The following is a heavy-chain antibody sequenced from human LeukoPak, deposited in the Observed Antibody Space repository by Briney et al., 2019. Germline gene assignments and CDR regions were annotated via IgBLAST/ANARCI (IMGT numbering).Heavy chain of an antibody. CDR1: GYTFTSYG. V-gene: IGHV1-18*01. Sequence: ASVKVSCKASGYTFTSYGISWLRQAPGQGLELMGWISADNGNTNYAQKLQGRVTMTTDTSTSTAYMELMSLRSDDTAVYYCARDGECSSTSCYGDYYYYGMDVWGQGTTVTLSS. CDR3: ARDGECSSTSCYGDYYYYGMDV. CDR2: ISADNGNT. D-gene: IGHD2-2*01. J-gene: IGHJ6*02.